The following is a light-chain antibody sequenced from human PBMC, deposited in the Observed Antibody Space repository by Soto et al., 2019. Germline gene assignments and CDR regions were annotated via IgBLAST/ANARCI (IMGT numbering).Light chain of an antibody. CDR3: QQYYSTTPT. CDR2: WAS. CDR1: QSVLYSSNNKNY. V-gene: IGKV4-1*01. Sequence: DIVMTQSPDSLAVSLGERATINCKSSQSVLYSSNNKNYLAWYQQKPGQPPKLLIYWASTRESGVPDRFSGSGSGTDFTLTISSLQAEDVAVYYCQQYYSTTPTFGGGTKVDIX. J-gene: IGKJ4*01.